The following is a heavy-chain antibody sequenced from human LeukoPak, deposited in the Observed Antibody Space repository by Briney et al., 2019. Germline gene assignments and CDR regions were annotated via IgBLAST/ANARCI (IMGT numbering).Heavy chain of an antibody. D-gene: IGHD6-13*01. Sequence: PGGSLRLSCAASGLTFSIYTMNWVRQAPGKGLEWISSIIGTTGDTYYADSVKGRFTISRDNAENSLYLQMSSLRVEDTAVYYCARARIVAAGTGPLDYWGQGTLVTASS. CDR1: GLTFSIYT. CDR3: ARARIVAAGTGPLDY. V-gene: IGHV3-21*01. J-gene: IGHJ4*02. CDR2: IIGTTGDT.